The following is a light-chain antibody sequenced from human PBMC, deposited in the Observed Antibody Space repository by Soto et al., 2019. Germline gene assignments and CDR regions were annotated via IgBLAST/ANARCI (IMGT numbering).Light chain of an antibody. CDR1: SSDVGGYNY. CDR2: EVS. Sequence: QSALTQPASVSGSPGQSITISCTGSSSDVGGYNYVSWYQQHPGKVPKLMIFEVSNRPSGVSSRFSGSKSGSTASLTISWLQSEDEADYYCGSYTSDNTVVFGGGTKLTVL. V-gene: IGLV2-14*01. CDR3: GSYTSDNTVV. J-gene: IGLJ3*02.